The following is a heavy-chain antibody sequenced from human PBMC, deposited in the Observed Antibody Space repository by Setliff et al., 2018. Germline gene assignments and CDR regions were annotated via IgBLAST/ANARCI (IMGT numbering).Heavy chain of an antibody. J-gene: IGHJ4*02. CDR1: GYTFINFG. D-gene: IGHD2-2*01. V-gene: IGHV1-18*01. CDR2: ISPYTGNT. CDR3: SRLVRYCTRTSCQRLSGDDY. Sequence: ASVKVSCKASGYTFINFGISWVRQAPGQGLEWVGWISPYTGNTYYAPRLQDRVTLTADTSTNTAYMELRSLISDDTAIYYCSRLVRYCTRTSCQRLSGDDYWGQGALVTVSS.